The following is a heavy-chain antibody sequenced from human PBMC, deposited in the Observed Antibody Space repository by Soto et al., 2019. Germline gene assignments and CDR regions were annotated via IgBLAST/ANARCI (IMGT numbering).Heavy chain of an antibody. CDR3: ARVGYDYVWGSYDY. D-gene: IGHD3-16*01. V-gene: IGHV3-72*01. CDR1: GFTFSDHD. J-gene: IGHJ4*02. CDR2: TSKRANSFTT. Sequence: EVQLVESGGGLVQPGGSLRLSCAASGFTFSDHDMDWVRQAPGKGLEWVGRTSKRANSFTTEYAASVKGRFTISRDESKTSLYLQMNSLKTEDTAVYYCARVGYDYVWGSYDYWGQGALVTVSS.